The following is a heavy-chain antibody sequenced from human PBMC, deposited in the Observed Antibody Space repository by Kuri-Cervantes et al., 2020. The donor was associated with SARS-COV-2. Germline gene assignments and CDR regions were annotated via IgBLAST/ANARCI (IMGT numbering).Heavy chain of an antibody. CDR2: ISSSGSTI. D-gene: IGHD3-3*01. CDR1: GFTFSDYY. Sequence: GGSLRLSCAASGFTFSDYYMSWIRQAPGKGLEWVSYISSSGSTIYYADSVKGRFTISRDNAKNSLYLQMNSLRAEDTAVYYCARDRQLPDDYLCGWVDYWGQGTLVTVSS. V-gene: IGHV3-11*04. CDR3: ARDRQLPDDYLCGWVDY. J-gene: IGHJ4*02.